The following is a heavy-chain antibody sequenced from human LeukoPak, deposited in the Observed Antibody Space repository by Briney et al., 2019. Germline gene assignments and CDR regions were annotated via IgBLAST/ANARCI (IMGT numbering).Heavy chain of an antibody. Sequence: SETLSLTCTVSGGSISSYYWSWIRQPPGKGLEWIGYIYYSGSTNYNPSLKSRVTISADTSKNQFSLNLNSVTAADTAVYYCARGHYDFWSGYFMTIDFWGQGTLVTVSS. D-gene: IGHD3-3*01. V-gene: IGHV4-59*01. J-gene: IGHJ4*02. CDR3: ARGHYDFWSGYFMTIDF. CDR1: GGSISSYY. CDR2: IYYSGST.